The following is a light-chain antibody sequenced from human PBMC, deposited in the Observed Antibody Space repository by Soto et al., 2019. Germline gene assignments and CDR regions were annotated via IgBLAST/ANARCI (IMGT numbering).Light chain of an antibody. V-gene: IGLV2-14*01. Sequence: QSVLTQPASVSGSPGQSITISCTGTSSEVGGYNSVSWYQQYPGKAPKLIIYDVSNRPSGVSSRFSGSKSGNTASLTISGLQADDEADYYCSSYTTRSVVFGGGTKVTVL. CDR3: SSYTTRSVV. CDR2: DVS. CDR1: SSEVGGYNS. J-gene: IGLJ2*01.